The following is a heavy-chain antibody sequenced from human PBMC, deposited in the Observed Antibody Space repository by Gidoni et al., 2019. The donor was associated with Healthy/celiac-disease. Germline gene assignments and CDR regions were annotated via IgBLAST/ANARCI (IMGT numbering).Heavy chain of an antibody. CDR2: ISGSGGST. CDR3: ASMIQLRRNWFDP. J-gene: IGHJ5*02. V-gene: IGHV3-23*01. Sequence: EVQLLESGGGLVQPGGSLRLSCAASGFTFSSYAMSWVRQAPGKGLGWVSAISGSGGSTYYADSVKGRFTISRDNSKNTLYLQMNSLRAEDTAVYYCASMIQLRRNWFDPWGQGTLVTVSS. D-gene: IGHD5-18*01. CDR1: GFTFSSYA.